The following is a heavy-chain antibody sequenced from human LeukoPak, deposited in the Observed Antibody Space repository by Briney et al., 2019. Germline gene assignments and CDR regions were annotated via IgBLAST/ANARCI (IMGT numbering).Heavy chain of an antibody. V-gene: IGHV1-8*01. J-gene: IGHJ5*02. CDR3: ARRGPYYYGSGSFKMIWFDP. Sequence: GASVKVSCKASGYTFTSYDINWVRQATGQGLEWMGWMNPNSGNTGYAQKFQGRVTMTRNTSISTAYMELSSLRSEDTAVYYCARRGPYYYGSGSFKMIWFDPWGQGTLVTVFS. CDR1: GYTFTSYD. CDR2: MNPNSGNT. D-gene: IGHD3-10*01.